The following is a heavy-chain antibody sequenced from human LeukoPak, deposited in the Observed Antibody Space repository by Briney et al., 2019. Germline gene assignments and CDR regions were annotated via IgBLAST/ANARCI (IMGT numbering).Heavy chain of an antibody. D-gene: IGHD2/OR15-2a*01. CDR2: ISGDGNAK. Sequence: GGSLRLSCAASGFSFSSYSINWVHQAPGKGLEGVSYISGDGNAKHYTDAMKGRFTISRDNAKNALYLQMNSLRAEDTAVYFFARDYVYAFDYWGQGTLVTVSS. J-gene: IGHJ4*02. CDR1: GFSFSSYS. CDR3: ARDYVYAFDY. V-gene: IGHV3-48*01.